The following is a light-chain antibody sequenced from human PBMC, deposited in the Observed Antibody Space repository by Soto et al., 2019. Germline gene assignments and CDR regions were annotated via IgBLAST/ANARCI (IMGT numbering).Light chain of an antibody. Sequence: DIVLTQSPATMSLSPGERATLSSRPRQSVSSSLAWYQQKRGQAPRLLIYEASNRTTGIPARFSDSGSGTDVNLPIIRLEPEDFAIYYCQQRDNWPLTFGGGTKVE. J-gene: IGKJ4*01. CDR2: EAS. CDR1: QSVSSS. V-gene: IGKV3-11*01. CDR3: QQRDNWPLT.